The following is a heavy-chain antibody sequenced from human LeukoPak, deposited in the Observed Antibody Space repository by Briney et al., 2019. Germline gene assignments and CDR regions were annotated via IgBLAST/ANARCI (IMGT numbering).Heavy chain of an antibody. CDR2: IYYSGST. V-gene: IGHV4-59*12. J-gene: IGHJ5*02. CDR3: ARDSWPEIAARPVGWFDP. Sequence: SETLSLTCTVSGGSISSYYWSWIRQPPGKGLEWIGSIYYSGSTYYNPSLKSRVTISVDTSKNQFSLKLSSVTAADTAVYYCARDSWPEIAARPVGWFDPWGQGTLVTVSS. D-gene: IGHD6-6*01. CDR1: GGSISSYY.